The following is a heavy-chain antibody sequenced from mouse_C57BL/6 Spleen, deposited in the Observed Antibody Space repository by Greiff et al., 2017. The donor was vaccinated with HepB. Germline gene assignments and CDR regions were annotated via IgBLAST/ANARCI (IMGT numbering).Heavy chain of an antibody. CDR1: GYTFTDYN. CDR3: ASPDPGGDAMDY. J-gene: IGHJ4*01. Sequence: VQLQQSGPELVKPGASVKMSCKAPGYTFTDYNMHWVKQSHGNSLEWIGYINPNNGGTSYNQKFKGKATLTVNKSSSTAYMELRSLPSEDSAVYYCASPDPGGDAMDYWGQGTSVTVSS. V-gene: IGHV1-22*01. CDR2: INPNNGGT.